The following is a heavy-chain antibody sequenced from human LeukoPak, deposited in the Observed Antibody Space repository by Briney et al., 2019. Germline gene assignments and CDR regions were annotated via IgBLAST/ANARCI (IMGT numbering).Heavy chain of an antibody. CDR2: ISYDGSNK. V-gene: IGHV3-30*04. CDR1: GFTFSSYA. D-gene: IGHD5-24*01. CDR3: ARDRRDGYNTYWCFDL. Sequence: PGRSLRLSCAASGFTFSSYAMHWVRQAPGKGLEWVAVISYDGSNKYYADSVKGRFTISRDNSKNTLYLQMNSLRAEDTAVYYCARDRRDGYNTYWCFDLWGRGTLVTVSS. J-gene: IGHJ2*01.